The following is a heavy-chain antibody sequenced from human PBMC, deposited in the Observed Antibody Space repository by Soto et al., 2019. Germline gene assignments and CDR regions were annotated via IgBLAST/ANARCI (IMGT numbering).Heavy chain of an antibody. V-gene: IGHV1-69*06. CDR3: ARHYGDSITNAFDI. CDR1: GGTFSSYA. J-gene: IGHJ3*02. D-gene: IGHD4-17*01. Sequence: SVKVSCKASGGTFSSYATSWVRQAPGQGLEWMGGIIPIFGTANYAQKFQGRVTITADKSTSTAYMELSSLRSEDTAVYYCARHYGDSITNAFDIWGQGTMVTVSS. CDR2: IIPIFGTA.